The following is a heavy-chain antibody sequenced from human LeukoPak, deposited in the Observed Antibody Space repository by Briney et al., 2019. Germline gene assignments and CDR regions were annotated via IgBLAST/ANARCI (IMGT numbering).Heavy chain of an antibody. CDR3: ARAPYGSATNNYYMDV. D-gene: IGHD3-10*01. V-gene: IGHV4-59*01. CDR2: FYYSGST. CDR1: GGSISSYH. Sequence: TSETLSLTCTVSGGSISSYHRSWIRQPAGKGLEWIGFFYYSGSTNYNPSLKSRVTISIDTSKNQFSLKLSSVTAADTAVYYCARAPYGSATNNYYMDVWGKGTMVTVSS. J-gene: IGHJ6*03.